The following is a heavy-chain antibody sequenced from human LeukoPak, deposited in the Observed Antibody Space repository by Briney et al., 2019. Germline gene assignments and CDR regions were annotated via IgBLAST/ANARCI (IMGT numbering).Heavy chain of an antibody. CDR3: ATDATSGYYCYNMDV. CDR2: INPNSGDT. J-gene: IGHJ6*03. D-gene: IGHD3-22*01. Sequence: ASAKVSCKASGYTFSGHYIHWVRQAPGQRLEWMGWINPNSGDTDYAQKFQGRVTMTRDTSSRTAYMELSRLRSDDTAMYYCATDATSGYYCYNMDVWGKGNTVTVS. CDR1: GYTFSGHY. V-gene: IGHV1-2*02.